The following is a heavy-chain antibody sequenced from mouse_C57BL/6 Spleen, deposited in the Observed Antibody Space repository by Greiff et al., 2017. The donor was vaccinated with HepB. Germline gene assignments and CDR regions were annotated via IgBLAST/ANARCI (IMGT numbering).Heavy chain of an antibody. Sequence: EVKLQESGGDLVKPGGSLKLSCAASGFTFSSYGMSWVRQTPDKRLEWVATISSGGSYTYYPDSVKGRFTISRDNAKNTLYLQMSSLKSEDTAMYYCARRERSYYAMDYWGQGTSVTVSS. CDR2: ISSGGSYT. V-gene: IGHV5-6*02. CDR1: GFTFSSYG. J-gene: IGHJ4*01. CDR3: ARRERSYYAMDY.